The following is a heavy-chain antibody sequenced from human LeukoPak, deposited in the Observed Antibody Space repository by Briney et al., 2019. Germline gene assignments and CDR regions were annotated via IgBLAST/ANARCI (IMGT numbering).Heavy chain of an antibody. J-gene: IGHJ5*02. V-gene: IGHV5-51*01. CDR3: LFTTSSVEGACWDP. CDR1: GYTFTSYW. Sequence: GESLKISCKGSGYTFTSYWVGWVRQMPGKGLEGRGIIYPGDSDTRYSPPFQGQVPISADRSIRTAYLPGRSLKAWDAAVLYPLFTTSSVEGACWDPWAQEPLVP. D-gene: IGHD2-21*02. CDR2: IYPGDSDT.